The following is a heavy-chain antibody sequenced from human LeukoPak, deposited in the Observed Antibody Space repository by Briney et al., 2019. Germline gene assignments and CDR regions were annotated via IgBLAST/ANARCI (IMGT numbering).Heavy chain of an antibody. CDR2: IKQDGSER. V-gene: IGHV3-7*01. CDR1: GFTFRSFW. J-gene: IGHJ6*03. CDR3: AREPYYYYYYMDV. Sequence: PGGSLRLSCAASGFTFRSFWMSWVRQAPGKGLKWVANIKQDGSERYYMDSVKGRFTISRDNAKNSLYLRLSSLRAEDTAVYYCAREPYYYYYYMDVWGKGTTVTVSS.